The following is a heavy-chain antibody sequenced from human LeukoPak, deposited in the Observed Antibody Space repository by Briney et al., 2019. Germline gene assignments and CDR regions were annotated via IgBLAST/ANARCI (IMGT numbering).Heavy chain of an antibody. D-gene: IGHD6-13*01. CDR1: GFTFSSYS. CDR2: ISSSSSYI. V-gene: IGHV3-21*01. CDR3: SKEDSSSYDAFDV. Sequence: GGSLRLSCAASGFTFSSYSMNWVRQAPGKGLEWVSSISSSSSYIYYADSVKGRFTISRDNAKNSLYLQMNSLRAEDTAVYYCSKEDSSSYDAFDVWGQGTMVTVSS. J-gene: IGHJ3*01.